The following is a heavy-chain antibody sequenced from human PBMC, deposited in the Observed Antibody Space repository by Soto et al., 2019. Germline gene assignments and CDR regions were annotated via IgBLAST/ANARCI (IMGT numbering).Heavy chain of an antibody. CDR2: IYYSGST. Sequence: QVQLQESGPGLVKPSQTLSLTCTVSGGSISSGGYYWSWIRQHPGKALEWIGYIYYSGSTYYNPSLKSRVTVSVDTSKNQFYLKLSYVTDADTAVYYCARVLHYDDSSGYREYDFYYWGQGTLVTVSS. CDR1: GGSISSGGYY. D-gene: IGHD3-22*01. V-gene: IGHV4-31*03. J-gene: IGHJ4*02. CDR3: ARVLHYDDSSGYREYDFYY.